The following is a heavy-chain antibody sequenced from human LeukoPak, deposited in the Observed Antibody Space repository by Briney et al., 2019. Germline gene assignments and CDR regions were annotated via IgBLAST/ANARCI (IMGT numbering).Heavy chain of an antibody. D-gene: IGHD6-13*01. V-gene: IGHV4-39*07. J-gene: IGHJ3*02. CDR1: GGSISSSSYY. CDR2: IYYSGST. Sequence: PSETLSLTCTVSGGSISSSSYYWGWIRQPPGKGLEWIGSIYYSGSTYYNPSLKSRVTISVDTSKNPFSLKLSSVTAADTAVYYCARESPWGIAAAGPYGAFDIWGQGTMVTVSS. CDR3: ARESPWGIAAAGPYGAFDI.